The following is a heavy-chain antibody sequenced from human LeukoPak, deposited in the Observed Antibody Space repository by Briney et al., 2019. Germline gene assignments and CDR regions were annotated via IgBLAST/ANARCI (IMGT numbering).Heavy chain of an antibody. CDR1: GYTFTGYF. J-gene: IGHJ4*02. CDR2: INPNSGGT. CDR3: AREADYGDKPDYFDY. D-gene: IGHD4-17*01. V-gene: IGHV1-2*02. Sequence: GASVRVSCKASGYTFTGYFIHWVRQAPGQGLEWMGWINPNSGGTNYAQKFQGRVTMTRDTSISTAYMELSRLRSDDTAVYYCAREADYGDKPDYFDYWGQGTLVTVSS.